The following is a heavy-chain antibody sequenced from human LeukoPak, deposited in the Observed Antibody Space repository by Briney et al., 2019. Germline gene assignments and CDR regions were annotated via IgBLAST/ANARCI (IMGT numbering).Heavy chain of an antibody. CDR2: IIPILGIA. J-gene: IGHJ6*03. V-gene: IGHV1-69*04. D-gene: IGHD5-12*01. CDR1: GGTFSSYA. CDR3: ARSRGSMVATSTVSYYYMDV. Sequence: SVKVSCKASGGTFSSYAISWVRQAPGQGLEWMGRIIPILGIANYAQKFQGRVTITADKSTSTAYMELSSLRSEDTAVYYCARSRGSMVATSTVSYYYMDVWGKGTTVTVSS.